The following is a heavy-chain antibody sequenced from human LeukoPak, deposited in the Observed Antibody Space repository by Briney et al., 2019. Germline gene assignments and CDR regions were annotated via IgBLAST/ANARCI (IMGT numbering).Heavy chain of an antibody. Sequence: PGGSLRLSCAASGFTFSSYAMSWVRQAPGKGLEWVSTSGSAGNTYYADSVKGRFTISRGNSKNTLYLQMNSLRAEDTAVYYCAKRSPYYFDYWGQGTLVTVSS. CDR3: AKRSPYYFDY. CDR1: GFTFSSYA. CDR2: SGSAGNT. V-gene: IGHV3-23*01. J-gene: IGHJ4*02.